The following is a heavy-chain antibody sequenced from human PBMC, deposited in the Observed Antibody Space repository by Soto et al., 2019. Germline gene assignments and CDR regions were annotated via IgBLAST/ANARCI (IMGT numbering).Heavy chain of an antibody. CDR1: GGSISSGGYY. CDR2: IYYSGST. D-gene: IGHD6-13*01. CDR3: ARGERLAAAGKGYYYGMDV. V-gene: IGHV4-31*03. Sequence: TLSLTCTVSGGSISSGGYYWSWIRQHPGKGLEWIGYIYYSGSTYYNPSLKSRVTISVDTSKNQFSLKLSSVTAADTAVYYSARGERLAAAGKGYYYGMDVWGQGTTVTVS. J-gene: IGHJ6*02.